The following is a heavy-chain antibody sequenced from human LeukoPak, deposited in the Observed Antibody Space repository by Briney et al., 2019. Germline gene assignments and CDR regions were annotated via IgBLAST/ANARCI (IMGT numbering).Heavy chain of an antibody. Sequence: SETLSLTCTVSGDSISGQSWSWIRQRPGKGLEWIANIYYGGSTNYNPSLKSRVTISEDTSKNQFSLKLSSVTAADTAVYYCARGNGWYFYWGQGTLVTVSS. CDR3: ARGNGWYFY. J-gene: IGHJ4*02. D-gene: IGHD6-19*01. CDR2: IYYGGST. V-gene: IGHV4-59*08. CDR1: GDSISGQS.